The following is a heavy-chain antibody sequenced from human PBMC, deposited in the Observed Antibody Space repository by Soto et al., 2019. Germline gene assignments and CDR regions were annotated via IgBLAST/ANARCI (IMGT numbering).Heavy chain of an antibody. Sequence: GGSLRLSCAASGFTFSDYYMSWIRQAPGKGLEWVSYISSSGSTIYYADSVKGRFTISRDNAKNSLYLQMNSLRAEDTAVYYCARDLGYEEPDPLSTYYYYMDVWGKGTTVTVSS. CDR1: GFTFSDYY. CDR2: ISSSGSTI. D-gene: IGHD1-1*01. J-gene: IGHJ6*03. CDR3: ARDLGYEEPDPLSTYYYYMDV. V-gene: IGHV3-11*01.